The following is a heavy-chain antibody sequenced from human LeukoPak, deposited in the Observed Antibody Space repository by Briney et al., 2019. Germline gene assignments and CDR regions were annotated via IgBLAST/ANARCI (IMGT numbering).Heavy chain of an antibody. Sequence: SETLSLTCTVSGGSISSSSHYWGWIRQPPGKGLEWIGYIYNSGSTFYNPSLKSRVTISVDTSKNQFSLKLNSVTAADTAVYYCARGGGGSSTVTTYWFDPWGQGALVTVSS. CDR2: IYNSGST. D-gene: IGHD4-17*01. CDR1: GGSISSSSHY. V-gene: IGHV4-30-4*08. CDR3: ARGGGGSSTVTTYWFDP. J-gene: IGHJ5*02.